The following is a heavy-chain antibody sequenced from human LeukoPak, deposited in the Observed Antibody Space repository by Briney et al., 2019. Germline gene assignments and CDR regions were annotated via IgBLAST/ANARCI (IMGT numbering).Heavy chain of an antibody. V-gene: IGHV1-69*05. CDR2: IIPIFGTA. J-gene: IGHJ5*02. Sequence: SVKVSCKASGGTFSSYATSWVRQAPGQGLEWMGGIIPIFGTANYAQKFQGRVTITTDESTSTAYMELSSLRSEDTAVYYCARVGLDTAMVTGYWFDPWGQGTLVTVSS. D-gene: IGHD5-18*01. CDR1: GGTFSSYA. CDR3: ARVGLDTAMVTGYWFDP.